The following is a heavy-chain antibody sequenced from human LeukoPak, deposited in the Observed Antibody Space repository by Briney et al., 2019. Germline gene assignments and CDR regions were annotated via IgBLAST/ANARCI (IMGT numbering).Heavy chain of an antibody. Sequence: GGSLRLSCAASGFTFSSYGMHWVRQAPGKGLEWVAVIWYDGSNKYYADSVKGRFTISRDNSKNTLYLQMNSLRAEDTAVYYCAKRADSSSWFRVIYYYYYYMDVWGKGTTVTVSS. D-gene: IGHD6-13*01. V-gene: IGHV3-33*06. CDR2: IWYDGSNK. CDR3: AKRADSSSWFRVIYYYYYYMDV. CDR1: GFTFSSYG. J-gene: IGHJ6*03.